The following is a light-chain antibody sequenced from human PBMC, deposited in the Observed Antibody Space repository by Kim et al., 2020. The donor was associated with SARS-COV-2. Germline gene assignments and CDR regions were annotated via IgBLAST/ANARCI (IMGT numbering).Light chain of an antibody. CDR1: SSDIGAYNF. J-gene: IGLJ1*01. CDR2: EVS. Sequence: QPVLTQPASVSGSPGQSITISCTGTSSDIGAYNFVSWCQHHPGRVPILMIYEVSNRPSGVSNRFSGSKSGNTASLTISGLQAEDEADYYCSLYTTTSVVFGTGTKVTV. V-gene: IGLV2-14*01. CDR3: SLYTTTSVV.